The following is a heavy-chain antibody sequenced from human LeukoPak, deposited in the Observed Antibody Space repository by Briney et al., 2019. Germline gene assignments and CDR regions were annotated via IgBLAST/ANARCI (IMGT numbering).Heavy chain of an antibody. CDR1: GFTFSSYW. V-gene: IGHV3-74*01. CDR2: INSDGSST. Sequence: GGSLRLSCAASGFTFSSYWMHWVRQAPGKGLVWVSRINSDGSSTSYADSVKGRFTISRDNAKNSLSLQMSSLRAEDTAIYYCARSSWAGRVGPDYWGQGTLVTVSS. CDR3: ARSSWAGRVGPDY. D-gene: IGHD6-19*01. J-gene: IGHJ4*02.